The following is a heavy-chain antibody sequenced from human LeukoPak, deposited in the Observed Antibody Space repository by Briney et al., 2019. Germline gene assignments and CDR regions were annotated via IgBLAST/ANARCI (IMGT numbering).Heavy chain of an antibody. CDR3: ARVVYDSSTYPKSYFDF. CDR1: GGSISSSSYY. Sequence: SETLSLTCTVSGGSISSSSYYWGWIRQPPGKGLEWIGSIYYRGITYYNPSLKSRVTVSVDTSKNQFSLKLSSVTAADTAVYYCARVVYDSSTYPKSYFDFWGQGTLVTVSS. D-gene: IGHD3-22*01. CDR2: IYYRGIT. V-gene: IGHV4-39*07. J-gene: IGHJ4*02.